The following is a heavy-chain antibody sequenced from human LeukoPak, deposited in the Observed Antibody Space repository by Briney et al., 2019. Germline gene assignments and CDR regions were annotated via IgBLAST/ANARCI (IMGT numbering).Heavy chain of an antibody. Sequence: NPSETLSLTCTVFGGSITSYYWSWIRQPPGKVLEWIGYIYYSGSTNYNPSLKSRVTMSVDTSKNQFSLKLSSVTAADTAVYYCARVDYYDSSGSRSYYFDLWGRGTLVTVSS. CDR2: IYYSGST. J-gene: IGHJ2*01. V-gene: IGHV4-59*01. CDR3: ARVDYYDSSGSRSYYFDL. D-gene: IGHD3-22*01. CDR1: GGSITSYY.